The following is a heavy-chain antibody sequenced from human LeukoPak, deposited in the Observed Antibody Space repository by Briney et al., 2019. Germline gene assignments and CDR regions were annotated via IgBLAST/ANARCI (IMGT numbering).Heavy chain of an antibody. CDR2: INHSGST. CDR1: GESFSGYY. CDR3: ARDAMVRGVGVDY. D-gene: IGHD3-10*01. V-gene: IGHV4-34*01. Sequence: SETLSLTCAVYGESFSGYYWSWIRQPPGKGLEWIGEINHSGSTNYNPSLKSRVTISVDTSKNQFSLKLSSVTAADTAVYYCARDAMVRGVGVDYWGQGTLVTVSS. J-gene: IGHJ4*02.